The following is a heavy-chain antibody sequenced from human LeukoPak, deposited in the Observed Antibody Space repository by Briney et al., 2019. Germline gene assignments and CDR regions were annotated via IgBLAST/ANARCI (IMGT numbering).Heavy chain of an antibody. CDR2: IYYSGST. V-gene: IGHV4-39*07. Sequence: PSETLSLTCTVSGGSISSSSYYWGWIRQPPGKGLEWIGSIYYSGSTYYSPSLKSRVTISVDTSKNQFSLKLSSVTAADTAVYYCARGTPLRYFDYPAHYYYGMDVWGQGTTVTVSS. CDR1: GGSISSSSYY. J-gene: IGHJ6*02. D-gene: IGHD3-9*01. CDR3: ARGTPLRYFDYPAHYYYGMDV.